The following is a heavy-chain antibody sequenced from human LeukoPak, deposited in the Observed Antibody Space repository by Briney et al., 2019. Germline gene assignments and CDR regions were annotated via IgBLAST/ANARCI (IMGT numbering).Heavy chain of an antibody. CDR3: ATFDYCSFDY. J-gene: IGHJ4*02. V-gene: IGHV1-69*05. D-gene: IGHD5-12*01. Sequence: ASVKVSCKTSGGAFSSYSISWVRQAPGRGLEWMGRIIPIFGTANYAQKFQGRVTVTTDESTSTAYMELSSLRSEDTAVYYCATFDYCSFDYWGQGTLVTVSS. CDR1: GGAFSSYS. CDR2: IIPIFGTA.